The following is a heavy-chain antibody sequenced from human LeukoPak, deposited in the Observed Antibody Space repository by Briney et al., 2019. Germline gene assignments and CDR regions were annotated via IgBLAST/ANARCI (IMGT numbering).Heavy chain of an antibody. Sequence: KPGASVKVSCKASGYTFTSYDINWVRQATGQGLEWMGWMNPNSGNTGYAQKFQGRVTITRNTSISTAYMELSSLRSEDTAVYYCARERGRGKAAAGLIDYWGQGTLVTVSP. CDR2: MNPNSGNT. CDR3: ARERGRGKAAAGLIDY. CDR1: GYTFTSYD. D-gene: IGHD6-13*01. V-gene: IGHV1-8*03. J-gene: IGHJ4*02.